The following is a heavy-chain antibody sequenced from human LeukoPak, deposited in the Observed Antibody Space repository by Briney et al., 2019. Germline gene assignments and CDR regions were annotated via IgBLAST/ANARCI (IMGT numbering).Heavy chain of an antibody. Sequence: PSETLSLTCAVYSGSFSGYYWSWIRQPPGKGLEWIGEINHSGSTNYNPSLKSRVTISVDTSKNQFSLKLSSVTAADTAVYYCARPGSWYRGRAFDIWGQGTMVTVSS. V-gene: IGHV4-34*01. J-gene: IGHJ3*02. D-gene: IGHD6-13*01. CDR2: INHSGST. CDR1: SGSFSGYY. CDR3: ARPGSWYRGRAFDI.